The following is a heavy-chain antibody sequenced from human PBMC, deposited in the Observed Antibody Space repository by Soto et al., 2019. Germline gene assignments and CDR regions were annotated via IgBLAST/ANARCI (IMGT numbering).Heavy chain of an antibody. Sequence: QVQLVESGGGVVQPGRSLGLSCAASGFTFSSYGMHWVRQAPGKGLEWVAVISYDGSNKYYADSVKGRFTISRDNSKNTLYLQMNSLRAEDTAVYYCAKESPNAHIAPVELNWYFDLWGRGTLVTVSS. CDR3: AKESPNAHIAPVELNWYFDL. D-gene: IGHD6-25*01. CDR2: ISYDGSNK. V-gene: IGHV3-30*18. J-gene: IGHJ2*01. CDR1: GFTFSSYG.